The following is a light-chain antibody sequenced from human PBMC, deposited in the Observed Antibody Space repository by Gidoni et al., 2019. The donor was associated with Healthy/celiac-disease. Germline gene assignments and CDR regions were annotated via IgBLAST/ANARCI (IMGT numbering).Light chain of an antibody. J-gene: IGKJ1*01. CDR2: AAS. V-gene: IGKV1-39*01. CDR3: QQSYSSPQT. CDR1: QSISSY. Sequence: HLTQSPSSLSASVGDRVTITCRASQSISSYLYWYQQKPGKAPKLLIYAASSLQSGVPSRFSGSGSGTDFTLTISSLQPEDFATYYCQQSYSSPQTFGQGTKVEIK.